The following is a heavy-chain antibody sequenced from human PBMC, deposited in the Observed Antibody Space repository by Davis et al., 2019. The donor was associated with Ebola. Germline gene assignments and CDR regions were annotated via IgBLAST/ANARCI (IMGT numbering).Heavy chain of an antibody. D-gene: IGHD4-23*01. CDR3: ARLRYGGNLNNRQIWYFDL. CDR1: GFTFSSYA. CDR2: LTGSSGNT. Sequence: GESLKISCAASGFTFSSYAMRWVRQAPRKGLEWVSSLTGSSGNTHYADSVKGRFSISRDNSKNTLYLQMNSLRAEDTAVYYCARLRYGGNLNNRQIWYFDLWGRGTLVTVSP. V-gene: IGHV3-23*01. J-gene: IGHJ2*01.